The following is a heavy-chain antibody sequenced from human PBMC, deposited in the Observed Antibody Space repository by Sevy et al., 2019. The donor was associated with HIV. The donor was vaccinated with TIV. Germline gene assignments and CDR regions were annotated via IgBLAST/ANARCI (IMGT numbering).Heavy chain of an antibody. Sequence: GGSLRLSCTASGFNFGDYAMSWCRQAPGKGLEWIGFIRSKTYGGTTEYAASVKGRFTISRVDSNSIASLQMNSLKTEDTAVYYCARVRGTISPYYYFGMDVWGQGTTVTVSS. CDR3: ARVRGTISPYYYFGMDV. D-gene: IGHD3-16*01. CDR1: GFNFGDYA. V-gene: IGHV3-49*03. CDR2: IRSKTYGGTT. J-gene: IGHJ6*02.